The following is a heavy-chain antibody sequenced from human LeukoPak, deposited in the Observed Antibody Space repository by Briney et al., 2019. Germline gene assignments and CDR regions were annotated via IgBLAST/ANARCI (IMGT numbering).Heavy chain of an antibody. V-gene: IGHV4-34*01. D-gene: IGHD6-13*01. Sequence: SETLSLTCAVYGGSLSGYYWSWIRQPPGKGLEWIGEINHSGSTNYNPSLKSRVTISVDTSKNQFSLKLSSVTAADTAVYYCARAQAAGYYYYGMDVWGQGTTVTVSS. J-gene: IGHJ6*02. CDR3: ARAQAAGYYYYGMDV. CDR2: INHSGST. CDR1: GGSLSGYY.